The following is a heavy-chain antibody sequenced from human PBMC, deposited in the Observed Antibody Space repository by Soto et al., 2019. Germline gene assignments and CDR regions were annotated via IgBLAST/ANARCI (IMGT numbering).Heavy chain of an antibody. D-gene: IGHD2-15*01. Sequence: QVQLVQSGAEVKKPGSSVKVSCKASGGTFSSYAISWVRQAPGQGLEWMGGIITILGTANYAQKFQGRVTITADESTSTAYMKLSSLRSEDMAMYYCARGRGRVARSTQYFYYFVMDVWGKGMTVTVS. CDR3: ARGRGRVARSTQYFYYFVMDV. CDR1: GGTFSSYA. J-gene: IGHJ6*03. V-gene: IGHV1-69*12. CDR2: IITILGTA.